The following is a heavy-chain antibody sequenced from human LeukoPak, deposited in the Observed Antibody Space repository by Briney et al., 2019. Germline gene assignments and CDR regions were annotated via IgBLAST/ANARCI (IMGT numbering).Heavy chain of an antibody. CDR1: GGSISSGNYY. Sequence: SQTLSLTCTVSGGSISSGNYYCSWIRQPAGKGLERIGRIYTSGSTDYNPSLQSRVTISSDTSKRQFFLNLSSVTAADTAVYYCASGDGYFGMDVWGQGTTVTVSS. CDR3: ASGDGYFGMDV. J-gene: IGHJ6*02. V-gene: IGHV4-61*02. D-gene: IGHD2-21*01. CDR2: IYTSGST.